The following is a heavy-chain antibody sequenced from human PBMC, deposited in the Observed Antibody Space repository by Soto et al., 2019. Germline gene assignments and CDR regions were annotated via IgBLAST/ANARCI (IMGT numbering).Heavy chain of an antibody. V-gene: IGHV1-2*04. D-gene: IGHD3-10*01. Sequence: GASVKVSCKASGYTFTGYYMHLVRQAPGQGLEWMGWINPNSGGTNYAQKFQGWVTMTRDTSISTAYMELSRLRSDDTAVYYCVRFGELLYALDYWGQGTLVTVSS. CDR3: VRFGELLYALDY. CDR1: GYTFTGYY. J-gene: IGHJ4*02. CDR2: INPNSGGT.